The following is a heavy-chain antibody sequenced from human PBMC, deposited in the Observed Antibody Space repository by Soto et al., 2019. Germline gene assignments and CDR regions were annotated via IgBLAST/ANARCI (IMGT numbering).Heavy chain of an antibody. CDR3: ARPWGEGIYCGGDCYVDAFDI. Sequence: QVQLVESGGGLVKPGGSLRLSCAASGFTFSDYYMSWIRQAPGKGLEWVSYISSSGSTIYYADSVKGRFTISRDNAKNSLYLQMNSLRAEDTAVYYCARPWGEGIYCGGDCYVDAFDIWCQGTMVTVSS. CDR2: ISSSGSTI. J-gene: IGHJ3*02. D-gene: IGHD2-21*01. V-gene: IGHV3-11*01. CDR1: GFTFSDYY.